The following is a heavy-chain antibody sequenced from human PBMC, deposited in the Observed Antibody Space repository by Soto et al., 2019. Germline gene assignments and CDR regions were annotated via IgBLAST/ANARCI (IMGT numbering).Heavy chain of an antibody. CDR2: IIPIFGTA. D-gene: IGHD6-13*01. V-gene: IGHV1-69*06. CDR3: ARGHIAAAGKGPWFDP. J-gene: IGHJ5*02. CDR1: GGTFSSYA. Sequence: QVQLVQSGAEVKKPGPSLKVSCKASGGTFSSYAISWVRQPPGQGLEWWGGIIPIFGTANYAQKFKGRVTITADKSTSTAYMELSSLRSEDTAVYYCARGHIAAAGKGPWFDPWGQGTLVTVSS.